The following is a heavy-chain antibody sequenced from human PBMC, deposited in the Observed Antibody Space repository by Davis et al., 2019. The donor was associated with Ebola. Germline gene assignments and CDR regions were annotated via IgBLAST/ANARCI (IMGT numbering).Heavy chain of an antibody. CDR3: ARGDSSDGMDV. CDR1: GGSISSHY. D-gene: IGHD3-22*01. J-gene: IGHJ6*04. CDR2: IYHSGST. Sequence: MPSETLSLTCTVSGGSISSHYWTWIRQPPGKGLEWIGYIYHSGSTYYNPSLKSRVTISVDRSKNQFSLKLSSVTAADTAVYYCARGDSSDGMDVWGKGTTVTVSS. V-gene: IGHV4-59*11.